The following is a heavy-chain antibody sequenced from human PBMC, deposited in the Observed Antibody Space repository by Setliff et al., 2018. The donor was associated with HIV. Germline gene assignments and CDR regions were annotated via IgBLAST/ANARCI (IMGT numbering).Heavy chain of an antibody. J-gene: IGHJ4*02. Sequence: ASVKVSCKAAGYSFSGYALHWVRQAPGQRLEWMGRINGGNGDTVYSQKLWGRVTITRDRTATTVYMELSNLRSEDTAVYYCARGGGNYFGSGTQGFDYWGQGTLVTVSS. CDR3: ARGGGNYFGSGTQGFDY. CDR1: GYSFSGYA. D-gene: IGHD3-10*01. V-gene: IGHV1-3*01. CDR2: INGGNGDT.